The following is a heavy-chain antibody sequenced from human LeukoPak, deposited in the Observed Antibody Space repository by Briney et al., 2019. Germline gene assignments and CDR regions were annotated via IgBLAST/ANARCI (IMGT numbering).Heavy chain of an antibody. CDR3: ARHRPSKKTYYYDSSGYDFSFDY. CDR2: INHSGST. V-gene: IGHV4-34*01. J-gene: IGHJ4*02. Sequence: PSETLSLTCAVYGGSFSGYYWSWIRQPPGKGLEWIGEINHSGSTNYNPSLKSRVTISVDTSKNQFSLKLSSVTAADTAVYYCARHRPSKKTYYYDSSGYDFSFDYWGQGTLVTVSS. D-gene: IGHD3-22*01. CDR1: GGSFSGYY.